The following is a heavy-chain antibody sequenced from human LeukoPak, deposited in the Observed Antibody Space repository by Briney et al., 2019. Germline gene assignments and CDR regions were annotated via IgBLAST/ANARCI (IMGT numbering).Heavy chain of an antibody. Sequence: ASVKVSCKASGGTFSSYAISWVRQAPGQGLEWMGRIIPILGIANYAQKFQGRVTITADKSTSTAYMELSSLRSEDTAVYYCARDTPGGSGSYPDFDPWGQGTLVTVSS. CDR1: GGTFSSYA. CDR2: IIPILGIA. V-gene: IGHV1-69*04. CDR3: ARDTPGGSGSYPDFDP. D-gene: IGHD3-10*01. J-gene: IGHJ5*02.